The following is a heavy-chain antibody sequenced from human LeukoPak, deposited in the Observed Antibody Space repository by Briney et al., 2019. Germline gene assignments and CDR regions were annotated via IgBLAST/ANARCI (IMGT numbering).Heavy chain of an antibody. CDR1: GGSISSSSYY. CDR2: IYYSGST. CDR3: ARHGGCSSTSCYTRFDP. D-gene: IGHD2-2*02. J-gene: IGHJ5*02. V-gene: IGHV4-39*01. Sequence: SETLSLTCTVSGGSISSSSYYWGWIRQPPAKGLEWIGSIYYSGSTYYNPSLKSRVTISVDTSKNQFSLKLSSVTAADTAVYYCARHGGCSSTSCYTRFDPWGQGTLVTVSS.